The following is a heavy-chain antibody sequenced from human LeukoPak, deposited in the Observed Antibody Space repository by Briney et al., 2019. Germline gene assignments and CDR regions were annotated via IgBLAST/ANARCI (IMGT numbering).Heavy chain of an antibody. CDR2: IWYDGSNK. D-gene: IGHD2-8*01. CDR3: ARDAEGYCTNGVCPREYYYYYGMDV. Sequence: GGSLRLSCAASGFTFSSYGMHWVRQAPGKGLEWVAVIWYDGSNKYYADSVKGRFTISRDNSKSTLYLQMNSLRAEDTAVYYCARDAEGYCTNGVCPREYYYYYGMDVWGQGTTVTVSS. CDR1: GFTFSSYG. V-gene: IGHV3-33*01. J-gene: IGHJ6*02.